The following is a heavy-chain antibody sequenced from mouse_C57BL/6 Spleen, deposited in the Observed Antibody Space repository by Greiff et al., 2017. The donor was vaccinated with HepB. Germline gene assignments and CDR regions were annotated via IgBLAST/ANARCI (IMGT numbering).Heavy chain of an antibody. V-gene: IGHV1-61*01. CDR3: ARRGLRTVFDY. D-gene: IGHD2-4*01. CDR1: GYTFTSYW. Sequence: QVQLQQPGAELVRPGSSVKLSCKASGYTFTSYWMDWVKQRPGQGLEWIGNIYPSDSETHYNQKFKDKATLNVDKSSSTAYMQLSSRTSEDSAVYYCARRGLRTVFDYWGQGTTLTVSS. CDR2: IYPSDSET. J-gene: IGHJ2*01.